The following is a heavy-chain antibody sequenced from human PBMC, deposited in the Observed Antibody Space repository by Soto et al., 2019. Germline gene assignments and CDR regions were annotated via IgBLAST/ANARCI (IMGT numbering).Heavy chain of an antibody. J-gene: IGHJ4*02. CDR1: GFSLSTSGVG. CDR3: AHSRPPRLLDY. CDR2: IYWDDDK. Sequence: QITLKESGPTLVKPTQTLTLTCTFSGFSLSTSGVGVGWIRQPPGKALEWLALIYWDDDKRYSSSLNSRLTINNDTSKNPVVLTMTNMDPVDTATYYCAHSRPPRLLDYWGQGTLVTVSS. D-gene: IGHD6-6*01. V-gene: IGHV2-5*02.